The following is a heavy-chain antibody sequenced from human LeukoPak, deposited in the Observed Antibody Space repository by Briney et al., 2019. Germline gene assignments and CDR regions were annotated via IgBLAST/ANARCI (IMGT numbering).Heavy chain of an antibody. CDR3: ARGRYCSGGNCWAIYYYYMDV. V-gene: IGHV1-18*01. J-gene: IGHJ6*03. Sequence: ASVKVSCKASGYTFSNYGISWVRQAPGQGLEWMGWISTFNGNAKYAQNFQGRVTMTTDTSTRTAHMELKSLRSDATAVYYCARGRYCSGGNCWAIYYYYMDVWGKGTTVTVSS. D-gene: IGHD2-15*01. CDR2: ISTFNGNA. CDR1: GYTFSNYG.